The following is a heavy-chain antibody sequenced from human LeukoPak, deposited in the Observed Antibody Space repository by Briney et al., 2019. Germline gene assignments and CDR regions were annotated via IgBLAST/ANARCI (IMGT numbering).Heavy chain of an antibody. D-gene: IGHD6-13*01. J-gene: IGHJ4*02. CDR1: GYTFTSYA. Sequence: ASVKVSCKASGYTFTSYAMHWVRQAPGQRLEWMGWINAGNGNIKYSQKFQGRVTITRDTSASTAYMELSSLRSEDTAVYYCAIVIAAAGTCYFDYWGQGTLVTVSS. CDR3: AIVIAAAGTCYFDY. CDR2: INAGNGNI. V-gene: IGHV1-3*01.